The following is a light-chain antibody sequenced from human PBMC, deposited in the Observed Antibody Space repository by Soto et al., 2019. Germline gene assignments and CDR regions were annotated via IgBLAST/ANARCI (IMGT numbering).Light chain of an antibody. CDR2: GAS. J-gene: IGKJ3*01. CDR1: QTISRSY. Sequence: EIVLTQSPGTLSLSPGERATLSCRASQTISRSYLAWYQQKPGQAPRLLIYGASSRATGIPDRFSGSGSGTDFTLTISRLEPEDFAVYYCQQYGNSQVTFGPGTKVDIK. V-gene: IGKV3-20*01. CDR3: QQYGNSQVT.